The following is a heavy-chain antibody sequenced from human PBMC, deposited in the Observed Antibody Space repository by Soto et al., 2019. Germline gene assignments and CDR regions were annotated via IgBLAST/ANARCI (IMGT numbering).Heavy chain of an antibody. Sequence: QVQLVQSGAEEKKPGASVKVSCKASGYTFTGYAMHWVRQAPGQRLEWMGWINAGNVNTKYSQKFQGRVTITRDTSASTAYMELSSLRSEDTAVYYCARAVAVTADFAYWGQGTLVTVSS. CDR3: ARAVAVTADFAY. J-gene: IGHJ4*02. CDR2: INAGNVNT. V-gene: IGHV1-3*05. D-gene: IGHD2-21*02. CDR1: GYTFTGYA.